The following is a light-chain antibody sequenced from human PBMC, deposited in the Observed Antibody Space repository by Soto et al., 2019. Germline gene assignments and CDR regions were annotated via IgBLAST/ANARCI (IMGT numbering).Light chain of an antibody. CDR2: GAS. CDR3: QQYNNWLWT. J-gene: IGKJ1*01. Sequence: EIVMTQSPATLSVSPGERATLSCRASQSVSSNLAWYQQKPGRAPRLLIYGASTRATGIPARFSGSGSGTEFTLTISSLQSEDLAVYYCQQYNNWLWTFGQGTKVDI. CDR1: QSVSSN. V-gene: IGKV3-15*01.